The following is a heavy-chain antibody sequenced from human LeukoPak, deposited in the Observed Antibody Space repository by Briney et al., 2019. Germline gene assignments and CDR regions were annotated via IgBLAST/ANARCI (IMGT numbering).Heavy chain of an antibody. CDR2: ISSSSSYT. V-gene: IGHV3-11*03. Sequence: PGGSLSLSCVVSGLPFSDFYMNWIRHSPGKGLGWMSYISSSSSYTDYAESVKGRFTISRDNAKSALYLQMNDLRVEDTAVYYCAAGTAADYWGQGTLVIVSS. CDR3: AAGTAADY. J-gene: IGHJ4*02. CDR1: GLPFSDFY. D-gene: IGHD6-13*01.